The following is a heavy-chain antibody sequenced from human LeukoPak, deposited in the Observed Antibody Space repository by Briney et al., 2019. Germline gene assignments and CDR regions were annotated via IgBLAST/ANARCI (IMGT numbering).Heavy chain of an antibody. CDR3: AKEDVVVITKRYYQH. J-gene: IGHJ1*01. CDR1: GFPFSSYG. D-gene: IGHD3-22*01. V-gene: IGHV3-30*18. Sequence: GGSLRLSCAASGFPFSSYGMHWVRQAPGKGLEWVAVISYDGSNKYYADSVKGRFTISRDNSKNTLYLQMNSLRTEDTAIYYCAKEDVVVITKRYYQHWGQGTLVTVSS. CDR2: ISYDGSNK.